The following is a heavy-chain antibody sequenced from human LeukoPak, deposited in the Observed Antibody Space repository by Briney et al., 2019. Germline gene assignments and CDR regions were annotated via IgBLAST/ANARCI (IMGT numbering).Heavy chain of an antibody. CDR3: AREVHCSGGSCYSWFDP. D-gene: IGHD2-15*01. CDR2: IYYSGST. V-gene: IGHV4-59*01. J-gene: IGHJ5*02. Sequence: SETLSLTCTVSGGSISRYYWSWIRQPPGKGLEWIGYIYYSGSTNYNPSLKSRVTISVDTSKNQFSLKLSSVTAADTAVYYCAREVHCSGGSCYSWFDPWGQGTLVTVSS. CDR1: GGSISRYY.